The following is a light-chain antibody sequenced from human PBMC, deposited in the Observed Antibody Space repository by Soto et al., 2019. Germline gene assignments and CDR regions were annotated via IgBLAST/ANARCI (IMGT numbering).Light chain of an antibody. CDR3: SSYTSSTTRV. V-gene: IGLV2-14*01. Sequence: QSALTQPASVSGSPGQSITISCTGTSSDVGDYNYVSWYQEHPGKAPKLMIYDVSNRPSGVSNRFAGSKSGSTASLTISGLQAEDEDYYYCSSYTSSTTRVFGTGTKVTVL. CDR1: SSDVGDYNY. J-gene: IGLJ1*01. CDR2: DVS.